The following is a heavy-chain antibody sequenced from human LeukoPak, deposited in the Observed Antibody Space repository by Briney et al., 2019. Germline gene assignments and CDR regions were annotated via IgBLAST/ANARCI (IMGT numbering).Heavy chain of an antibody. CDR1: GFNLRDYW. CDR3: VRDPSNSGNWFDL. D-gene: IGHD4-11*01. CDR2: LGTDGTYT. V-gene: IGHV3-74*01. J-gene: IGHJ5*02. Sequence: PGGSLRLSCAASGFNLRDYWMHWVRQAPGKGLVWVSRLGTDGTYTNYADSVRGRFTISRDNAKNTLYLQMYSLRAEDTAFYYCVRDPSNSGNWFDLWGQGNLVTVSS.